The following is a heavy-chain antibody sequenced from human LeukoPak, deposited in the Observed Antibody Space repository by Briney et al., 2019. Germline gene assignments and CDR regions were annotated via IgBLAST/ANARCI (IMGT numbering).Heavy chain of an antibody. CDR1: GFTVSSNY. CDR3: AKGTNFWSGYYLDY. Sequence: GGSLRLSCAASGFTVSSNYMSWVRQAPGKGLEWVSVIYSGGSTYYADSVKGRFTISRDNSKNTLYLQMNSLRAEDTAVYYCAKGTNFWSGYYLDYWGQGTLVTVSS. CDR2: IYSGGST. D-gene: IGHD3-3*01. J-gene: IGHJ4*02. V-gene: IGHV3-53*05.